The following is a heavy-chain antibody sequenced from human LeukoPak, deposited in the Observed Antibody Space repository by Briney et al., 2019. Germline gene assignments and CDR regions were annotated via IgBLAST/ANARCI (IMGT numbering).Heavy chain of an antibody. V-gene: IGHV3-23*01. CDR2: ISGSGGST. Sequence: GGSLRLSCAASEFTFSSYAMSWVRQAPGKGLEWVSAISGSGGSTYYADSVKGRFTISRDNSKNTLYLQMNSLRAEDTAVYYCAKVRNFYYDSSGYYGYWGQGTLVTVSS. J-gene: IGHJ4*02. CDR3: AKVRNFYYDSSGYYGY. D-gene: IGHD3-22*01. CDR1: EFTFSSYA.